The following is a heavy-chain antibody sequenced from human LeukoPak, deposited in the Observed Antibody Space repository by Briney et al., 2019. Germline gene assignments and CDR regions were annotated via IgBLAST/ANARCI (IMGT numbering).Heavy chain of an antibody. J-gene: IGHJ4*02. V-gene: IGHV3-33*06. D-gene: IGHD3-22*01. Sequence: PGGSLRLSCAASGFTFSSYGMHWVRQAPGKGLEWVAVIWYDGSNKYYADSVKGRFTISRDNSKNTLYLQMNSLRAEDTAVYYCAKDLAPRITMIVVADYWGQGTLVTVSS. CDR1: GFTFSSYG. CDR2: IWYDGSNK. CDR3: AKDLAPRITMIVVADY.